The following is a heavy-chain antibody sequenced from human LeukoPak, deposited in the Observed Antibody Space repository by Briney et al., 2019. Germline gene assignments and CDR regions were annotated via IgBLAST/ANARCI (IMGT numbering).Heavy chain of an antibody. J-gene: IGHJ4*02. CDR2: FDPEDGET. CDR1: GYTLTELS. CDR3: ATVFRGATAANFDY. D-gene: IGHD1-26*01. V-gene: IGHV1-24*01. Sequence: ASVKVSCKVSGYTLTELSMHWVRQALGKGLEWMGGFDPEDGETIYAQKFQGRVTMTEDTSTDTAYMELSSLRSEDTAVYYCATVFRGATAANFDYWGQGTLVTVSS.